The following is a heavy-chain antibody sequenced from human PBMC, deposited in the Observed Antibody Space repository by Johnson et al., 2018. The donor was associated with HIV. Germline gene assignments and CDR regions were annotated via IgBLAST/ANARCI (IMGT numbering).Heavy chain of an antibody. CDR2: IRNDGSVT. CDR3: TRGLDYYDSTGFRSASFDI. Sequence: EVQLVESGGGLVQPGGSLRLSCAASGFDFSSSWMHWVRQAPGKGLVWVSRIRNDGSVTTYADSVKDRFFISSDNSKNALYLQMNSLRAEDTAVYYCTRGLDYYDSTGFRSASFDIWGQGTMVIVSP. J-gene: IGHJ3*02. D-gene: IGHD3-22*01. CDR1: GFDFSSSW. V-gene: IGHV3-74*02.